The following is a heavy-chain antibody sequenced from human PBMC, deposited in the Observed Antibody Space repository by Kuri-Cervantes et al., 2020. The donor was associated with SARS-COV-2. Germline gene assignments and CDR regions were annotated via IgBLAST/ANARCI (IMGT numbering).Heavy chain of an antibody. J-gene: IGHJ4*02. CDR1: GYTFTSYG. D-gene: IGHD2-8*01. CDR2: ISAYNGNT. Sequence: ASVKVSCKASGYTFTSYGISWVRQAPGQGLEWMGWISAYNGNTNYAQKLQGRVTMTTDTSTSTAYMELSRLRSDDTAVYYCARDQQMVYAAWGAIDCWGQGTLVTVSS. V-gene: IGHV1-18*01. CDR3: ARDQQMVYAAWGAIDC.